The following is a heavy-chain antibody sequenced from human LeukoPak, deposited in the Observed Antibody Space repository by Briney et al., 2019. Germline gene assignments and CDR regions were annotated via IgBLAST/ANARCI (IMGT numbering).Heavy chain of an antibody. CDR3: ARASTIFGHFAY. CDR1: GGSISVTPYY. Sequence: SETLSLTCAISGGSISVTPYYWGWIRQPPGKRLEWIGSIYYSGSTYYNPSLKSRLTISVDTSKNQFSLKLTSVTAADTAVYYCARASTIFGHFAYWGRGTLVTVSS. V-gene: IGHV4-39*07. D-gene: IGHD3-3*01. J-gene: IGHJ4*02. CDR2: IYYSGST.